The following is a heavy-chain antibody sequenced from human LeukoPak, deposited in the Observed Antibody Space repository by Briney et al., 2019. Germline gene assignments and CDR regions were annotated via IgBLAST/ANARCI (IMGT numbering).Heavy chain of an antibody. Sequence: SETLSLTCAVYGGSFSGYYWSWIRQPPGKGLEWIGEINHSGSTNYNPSLKGRVTISVDTSKNQFSLKLSSVTAADTAVYYCASPRHHWRYFDYWGQGTLVTVSS. J-gene: IGHJ4*02. CDR3: ASPRHHWRYFDY. CDR1: GGSFSGYY. CDR2: INHSGST. V-gene: IGHV4-34*01.